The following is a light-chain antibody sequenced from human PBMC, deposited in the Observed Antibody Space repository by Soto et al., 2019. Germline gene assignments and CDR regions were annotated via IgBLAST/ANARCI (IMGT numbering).Light chain of an antibody. CDR1: HTISSSY. CDR2: GAS. CDR3: QQYGSSSWT. Sequence: EIVLTQSPATLSLSPGEIATLSFSASHTISSSYLAWYQQKPGQAPRLLIYGASSRATGIPDRFSGSGSGTDFTLIISRLEPEDFAVYYCQQYGSSSWTFGQGTKVDIK. J-gene: IGKJ1*01. V-gene: IGKV3-20*01.